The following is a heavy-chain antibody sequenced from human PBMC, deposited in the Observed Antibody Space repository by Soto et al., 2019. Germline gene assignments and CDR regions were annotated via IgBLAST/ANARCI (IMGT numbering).Heavy chain of an antibody. D-gene: IGHD5-18*01. J-gene: IGHJ4*02. Sequence: PSETQSLTSTVSGSSISSNSYYWGRIRQPPGKGLEWIGSIYYSGSTYYNPSIKSRVTISVDTSKKQFSLKLSPVTAADTAVYYCAIYVDTATFDYWGQGTLVTVSS. CDR3: AIYVDTATFDY. CDR2: IYYSGST. V-gene: IGHV4-39*01. CDR1: GSSISSNSYY.